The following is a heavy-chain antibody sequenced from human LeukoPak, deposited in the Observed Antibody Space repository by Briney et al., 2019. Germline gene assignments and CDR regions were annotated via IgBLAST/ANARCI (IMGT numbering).Heavy chain of an antibody. D-gene: IGHD3-10*02. CDR3: AKEVFGEYYDGFDY. CDR2: ISVNGVTT. CDR1: GFTFSSYG. Sequence: GGSLRLSCAASGFTFSSYGMSWVRQAPGEGLEWVSRISVNGVTTYYADSVKGRFTISRDNSRNTLFLQMNSLRAEDTAVYYCAKEVFGEYYDGFDYWGQGTLVTVSS. V-gene: IGHV3-23*01. J-gene: IGHJ4*02.